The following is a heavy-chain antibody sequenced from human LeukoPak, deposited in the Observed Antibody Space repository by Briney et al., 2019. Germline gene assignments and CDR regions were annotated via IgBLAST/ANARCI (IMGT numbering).Heavy chain of an antibody. CDR3: AKVVDFWSGFDY. CDR1: GFTFSSYA. J-gene: IGHJ4*02. D-gene: IGHD3-3*01. Sequence: GGSLRLSRAASGFTFSSYAMSWVRQAPGKGLEWVSAISGSGGSTYYADSVKGRFTISRDNSKNTLYLQMNSLRAEDTAVYYCAKVVDFWSGFDYWGQGTLVTVSS. V-gene: IGHV3-23*01. CDR2: ISGSGGST.